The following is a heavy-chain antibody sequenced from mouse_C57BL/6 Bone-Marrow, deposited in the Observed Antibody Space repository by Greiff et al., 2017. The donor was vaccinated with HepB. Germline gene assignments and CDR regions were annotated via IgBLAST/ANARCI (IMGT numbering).Heavy chain of an antibody. Sequence: QVQLQQSGPELVKPGASVKISCKASGYAFSSSWMNWVKQRPGKGLEWIGRIYPGDGDTNYNGKFKGKATLTADKSSSTAYMQLSSLTSEDSAVYFCARSIYYYGGDYWGQGTTLTVSS. J-gene: IGHJ2*01. CDR1: GYAFSSSW. CDR3: ARSIYYYGGDY. CDR2: IYPGDGDT. V-gene: IGHV1-82*01. D-gene: IGHD1-1*01.